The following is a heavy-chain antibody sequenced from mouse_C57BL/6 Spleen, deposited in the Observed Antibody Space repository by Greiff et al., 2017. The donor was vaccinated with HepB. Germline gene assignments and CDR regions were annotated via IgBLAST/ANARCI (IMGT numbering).Heavy chain of an antibody. V-gene: IGHV1-69*01. CDR3: ARSREYESNYDIGY. J-gene: IGHJ4*01. CDR1: GYTFTSYW. Sequence: QVQLQQPGAELVMPGASVKLSCKASGYTFTSYWMHWVKQRPGQGLEWIGEIDPSDSYTNYNQKFKGKSTLTVDKSSSTAYMQLSSLTSEDSAVYYCARSREYESNYDIGYWGQGTSVTVSS. CDR2: IDPSDSYT. D-gene: IGHD1-3*01.